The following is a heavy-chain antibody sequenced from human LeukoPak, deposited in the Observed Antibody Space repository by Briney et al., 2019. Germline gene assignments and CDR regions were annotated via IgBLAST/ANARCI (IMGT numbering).Heavy chain of an antibody. J-gene: IGHJ4*02. CDR2: IYSSGST. D-gene: IGHD6-6*01. Sequence: SETLSLTCTVSGGSISSYYWSWIRQPAGKGLEWIGRIYSSGSTNYNSSLKSRVTISVDTSKNQFSLKLSSVTAADTAVYYCARHPRSYSTSPHAFDYWGQGTLVTVSS. CDR1: GGSISSYY. V-gene: IGHV4-4*07. CDR3: ARHPRSYSTSPHAFDY.